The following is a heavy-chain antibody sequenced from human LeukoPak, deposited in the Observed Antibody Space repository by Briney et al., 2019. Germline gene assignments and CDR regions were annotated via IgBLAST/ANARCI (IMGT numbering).Heavy chain of an antibody. V-gene: IGHV1-18*01. Sequence: GASVKVSCKASGYTFTSYGISWVRQAPGQGLEWMGWISAYNGNTNYAQKLQGRVTMTKDTSTSSVYMELRSLRSDDTAVYYCARDPSNSSGWKTWFDSWGQGTLVTVSS. CDR2: ISAYNGNT. CDR1: GYTFTSYG. CDR3: ARDPSNSSGWKTWFDS. D-gene: IGHD6-19*01. J-gene: IGHJ5*01.